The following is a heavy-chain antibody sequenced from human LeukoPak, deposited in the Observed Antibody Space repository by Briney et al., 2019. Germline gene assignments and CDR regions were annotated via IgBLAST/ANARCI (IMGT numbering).Heavy chain of an antibody. CDR2: ISATGGST. D-gene: IGHD3-10*01. J-gene: IGHJ4*02. CDR1: GFSFSTYA. V-gene: IGHV3-23*01. Sequence: GGSLRLSCAASGFSFSTYAMSWVRQAPGKGLEWVSAISATGGSTYYADSVKGRFTISRDNSKNTLYLQINTLRAEDTAVYYCAKRYSGSGRNFNPLENWGQGTLVTVSS. CDR3: AKRYSGSGRNFNPLEN.